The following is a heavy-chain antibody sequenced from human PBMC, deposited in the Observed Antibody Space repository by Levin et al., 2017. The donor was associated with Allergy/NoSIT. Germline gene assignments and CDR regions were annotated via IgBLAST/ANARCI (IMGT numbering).Heavy chain of an antibody. CDR1: GFTFDDYG. J-gene: IGHJ3*02. CDR2: INWNGGST. CDR3: WRQRFSRNIHDGFDI. V-gene: IGHV3-20*01. D-gene: IGHD3-3*01. Sequence: GESLKISCAASGFTFDDYGMSWVRQAPGKGLEWVSGINWNGGSTGYADSVKGRLTISRDNAKNSLYLQMNSLRAEDTALYHCWRQRFSRNIHDGFDIWGQGTMVIVTS.